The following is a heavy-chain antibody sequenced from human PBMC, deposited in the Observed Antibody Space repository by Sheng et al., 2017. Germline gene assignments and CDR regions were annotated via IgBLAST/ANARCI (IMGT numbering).Heavy chain of an antibody. CDR2: INWNRGII. Sequence: EVQLVESGGGLVQPGRSLRLSCAASGFTFDDYAMHWVRQAPGKGLEWVSGINWNRGIIGYADSVKGRFTISRDNAKNSLYLQMNIVRAEDMAIYYCVRSSSWNDFHFDYWGQGTLVTVSS. CDR3: VRSSSWNDFHFDY. CDR1: GFTFDDYA. D-gene: IGHD1-1*01. V-gene: IGHV3-9*03. J-gene: IGHJ4*02.